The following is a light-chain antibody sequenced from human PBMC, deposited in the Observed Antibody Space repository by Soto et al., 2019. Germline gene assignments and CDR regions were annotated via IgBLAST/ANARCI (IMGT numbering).Light chain of an antibody. V-gene: IGLV2-14*01. J-gene: IGLJ1*01. Sequence: QSALTQPASVSGSPGQSITIACTGTSSDVCGYNYVSWYQQHPGKAPKLMIYEVSNRPSGVSNRFSGSKSGNTASLTISGLLAEDEADYYCSSYTSSSTCLFGTGTKVTVL. CDR2: EVS. CDR1: SSDVCGYNY. CDR3: SSYTSSSTCL.